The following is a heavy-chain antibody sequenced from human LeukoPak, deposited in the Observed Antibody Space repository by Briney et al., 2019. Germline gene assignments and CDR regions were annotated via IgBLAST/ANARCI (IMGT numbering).Heavy chain of an antibody. D-gene: IGHD2-2*02. V-gene: IGHV1-8*03. CDR2: MNPNSGNT. Sequence: GASVKVSCKASGYTFTSYDINWVRQATGQGLEWMGWMNPNSGNTGYAQKFQGRVTITGNTSIGTAYMELSSLRSEDTAVYYCARDYCSSTSCYKRTFNCWGQGTLVTVSS. CDR3: ARDYCSSTSCYKRTFNC. J-gene: IGHJ4*02. CDR1: GYTFTSYD.